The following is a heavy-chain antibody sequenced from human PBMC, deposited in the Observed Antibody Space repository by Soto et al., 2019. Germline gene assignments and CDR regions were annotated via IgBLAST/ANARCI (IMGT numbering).Heavy chain of an antibody. D-gene: IGHD3-16*01. CDR1: GGSISSYY. CDR2: IYYSGST. V-gene: IGHV4-59*01. Sequence: SETLSLTCTVSGGSISSYYWSWIRQPPGKGLEWIGYIYYSGSTNYNPSLKSRVTISVDTSKNQFSLKLSSVTAADTAVYYCASLKSVRPNNLFDPWGQGTLVTVSS. J-gene: IGHJ5*02. CDR3: ASLKSVRPNNLFDP.